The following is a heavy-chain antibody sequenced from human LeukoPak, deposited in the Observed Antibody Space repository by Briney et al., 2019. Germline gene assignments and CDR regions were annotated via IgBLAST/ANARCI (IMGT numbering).Heavy chain of an antibody. V-gene: IGHV1-69*13. CDR1: GGTFSSYA. CDR3: ARAPLRFLEWGDYYYGMDV. CDR2: IIPIFGTA. J-gene: IGHJ6*02. Sequence: SVTVSCTASGGTFSSYAISWVRQAPGQGLEWMGGIIPIFGTANYAQKFQGRVTITADESTSTAYMELSSLRSEDTAVYYCARAPLRFLEWGDYYYGMDVWGQGTTVTVSS. D-gene: IGHD3-3*01.